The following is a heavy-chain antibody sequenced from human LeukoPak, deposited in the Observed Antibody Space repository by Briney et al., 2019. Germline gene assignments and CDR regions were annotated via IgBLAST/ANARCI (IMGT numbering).Heavy chain of an antibody. D-gene: IGHD6-19*01. CDR1: GGTFSSYA. CDR2: IIPIFGTA. Sequence: SVKVSCKASGGTFSSYAISWVRQAPGQGLEWMGGIIPIFGTANYAQKFLGRVTITADESTSTAYMELSSLRSEDTAVYYCARGHGEYSSGWYLAWGQGTLVTVSS. J-gene: IGHJ5*02. CDR3: ARGHGEYSSGWYLA. V-gene: IGHV1-69*13.